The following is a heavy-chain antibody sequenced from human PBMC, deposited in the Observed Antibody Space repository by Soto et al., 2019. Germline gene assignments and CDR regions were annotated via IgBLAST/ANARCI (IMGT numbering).Heavy chain of an antibody. D-gene: IGHD4-17*01. Sequence: EVQLLESGGDLVQPGGSLRLSCVASGFTFSSYTMTWVRQAPGKGLEWVSVIYSSGDSTYYADSVKGRFTISRDNSKNTLYLQMNSLRADDTAGYCCAKSPTMTTKVVDYWGQGTRVTVSS. CDR3: AKSPTMTTKVVDY. V-gene: IGHV3-23*01. CDR2: IYSSGDST. CDR1: GFTFSSYT. J-gene: IGHJ4*02.